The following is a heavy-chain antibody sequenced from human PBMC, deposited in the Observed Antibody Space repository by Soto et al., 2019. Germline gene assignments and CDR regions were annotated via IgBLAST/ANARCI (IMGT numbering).Heavy chain of an antibody. CDR3: ARDGNFWSGSWFDP. CDR2: ISSSSSTI. V-gene: IGHV3-48*01. Sequence: GGSLRLSCAASGFTFSSYSMNWVRQAPGKGLEWVSYISSSSSTIYYADSVKGRFTISRDNAKNSLYLQMNSLRAEDTAVYYCARDGNFWSGSWFDPWGQGTLVTVSS. CDR1: GFTFSSYS. D-gene: IGHD3-3*01. J-gene: IGHJ5*02.